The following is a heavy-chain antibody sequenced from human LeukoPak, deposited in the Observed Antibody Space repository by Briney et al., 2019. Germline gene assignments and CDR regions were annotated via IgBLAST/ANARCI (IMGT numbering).Heavy chain of an antibody. CDR1: GFTFSSYA. CDR3: AKDPSRAQYDSSGYYPLDY. J-gene: IGHJ4*02. CDR2: IRFDGSNK. Sequence: GGSLRLSCAASGFTFSSYAMNWVRQAPGKGLEWVAFIRFDGSNKSYADSVKGRFTISRDNSKNTLYLQMNSLRTEDTAVYYCAKDPSRAQYDSSGYYPLDYWGQGTLVTVSS. V-gene: IGHV3-30*02. D-gene: IGHD3-22*01.